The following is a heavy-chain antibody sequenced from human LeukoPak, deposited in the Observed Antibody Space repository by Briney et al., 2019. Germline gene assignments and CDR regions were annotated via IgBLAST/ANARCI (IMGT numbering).Heavy chain of an antibody. CDR3: SRHGSKVSSWYWSPENWFDQ. Sequence: PSEALSLTCTVSAGSISSSSYYWGWLRQPPGRGLEWIGYIYYSGSTNYNPSLKTRVTISVDTSKNQFPLKLSSVTAADTAVYYCSRHGSKVSSWYWSPENWFDQWGQGTLVTVSS. CDR2: IYYSGST. D-gene: IGHD6-13*01. V-gene: IGHV4-61*05. CDR1: AGSISSSSYY. J-gene: IGHJ5*02.